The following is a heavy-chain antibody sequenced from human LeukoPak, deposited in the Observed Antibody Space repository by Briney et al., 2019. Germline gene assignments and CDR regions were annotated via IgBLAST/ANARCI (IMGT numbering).Heavy chain of an antibody. CDR2: IGISSGNT. D-gene: IGHD1-1*01. CDR1: GFPFIDYS. CDR3: ARDHNYAFDN. V-gene: IGHV3-11*06. Sequence: PGGSLRLSCAASGFPFIDYSMNWVRQAPGKGLEWISYIGISSGNTKYADSVKGRFTISRDYAKNSQYLQMNSLRVEDTAVYFCARDHNYAFDNWGQGTLVTVSS. J-gene: IGHJ4*02.